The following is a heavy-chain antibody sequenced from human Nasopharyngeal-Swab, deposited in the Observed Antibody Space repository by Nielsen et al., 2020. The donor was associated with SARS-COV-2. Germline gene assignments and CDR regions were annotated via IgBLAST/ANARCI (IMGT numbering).Heavy chain of an antibody. D-gene: IGHD3-10*01. Sequence: GKSLKISCAASGFTFGPYGMHWVRQAPGKGLEWVAVIWYDGSNKYYADSVKGRFTISRDNSKNTLYLQMNSLRAEDTAVYYCARDMRGERTGFDYWGQGTLVTVSS. CDR2: IWYDGSNK. CDR1: GFTFGPYG. J-gene: IGHJ4*02. CDR3: ARDMRGERTGFDY. V-gene: IGHV3-33*01.